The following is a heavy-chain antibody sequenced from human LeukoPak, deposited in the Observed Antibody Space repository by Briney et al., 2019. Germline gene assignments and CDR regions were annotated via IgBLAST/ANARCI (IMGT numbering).Heavy chain of an antibody. J-gene: IGHJ4*02. D-gene: IGHD3-22*01. Sequence: ASVKVSCKASGYTFTSYDINWVRQATGQGLEWMGWMNPNSGNTGYAQKFQGRVTITRNTSISTAYMELSSLRSEDTAVYYCARSSESYDSSGYYSYYFDYWGQGTLVTVSS. V-gene: IGHV1-8*03. CDR2: MNPNSGNT. CDR1: GYTFTSYD. CDR3: ARSSESYDSSGYYSYYFDY.